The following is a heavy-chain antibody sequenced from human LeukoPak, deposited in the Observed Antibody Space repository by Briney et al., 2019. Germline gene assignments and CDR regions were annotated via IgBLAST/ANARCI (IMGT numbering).Heavy chain of an antibody. CDR3: ARSPGYCTNGVCYNIYYYYYGMDV. Sequence: SETLSLTCTVSGGSISNYYWSWIRQPPGKGLEWIGYIYYSGSTNYNPSLKSRVTISVDTSKNQFSLKLSSVTAADTAVYYCARSPGYCTNGVCYNIYYYYYGMDVWGQGTTVTVSS. D-gene: IGHD2-8*01. CDR1: GGSISNYY. V-gene: IGHV4-59*01. J-gene: IGHJ6*02. CDR2: IYYSGST.